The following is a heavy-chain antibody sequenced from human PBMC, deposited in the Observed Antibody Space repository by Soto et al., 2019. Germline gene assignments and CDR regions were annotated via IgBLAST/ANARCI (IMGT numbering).Heavy chain of an antibody. CDR2: ISWNSASI. V-gene: IGHV3-9*01. D-gene: IGHD2-15*01. Sequence: GGSLRLSCAASGFTFDDYAMHWVRPTPGKGLEWVSGISWNSASIGYADSVKGRFTISRDNAKNSLYLQMNSLRAEDTALYYCEKGLVVAATGGWKKAFDIWGQGTMATVSS. CDR3: EKGLVVAATGGWKKAFDI. CDR1: GFTFDDYA. J-gene: IGHJ3*02.